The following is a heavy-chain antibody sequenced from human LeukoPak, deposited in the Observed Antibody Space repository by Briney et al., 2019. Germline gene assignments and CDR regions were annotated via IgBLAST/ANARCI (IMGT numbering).Heavy chain of an antibody. CDR1: GYNFDGYY. Sequence: ASVKVSCTASGYNFDGYYIHWVRPAPGQGLEWMAWINPNTDDTHFAQKFQDRVTLSRDNSISTAYLELRSLRYDDTAVYYCARGEGIVGSTGLSYWGQGTLVSVSS. CDR3: ARGEGIVGSTGLSY. V-gene: IGHV1-2*02. D-gene: IGHD1-26*01. J-gene: IGHJ4*02. CDR2: INPNTDDT.